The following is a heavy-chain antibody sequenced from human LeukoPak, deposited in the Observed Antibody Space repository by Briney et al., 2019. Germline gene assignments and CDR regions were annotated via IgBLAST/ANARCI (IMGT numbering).Heavy chain of an antibody. J-gene: IGHJ6*03. CDR1: GFTFSSYS. CDR3: ARDDSTIVVVPAANMDV. Sequence: GGSLRLSCAASGFTFSSYSMNWVRQAPGKGLERVSYVSSSSSTIYYADSVKGRFTISRDNAKNSLYLQMNSLRAEDTAVYYCARDDSTIVVVPAANMDVWGKGTTVTVSS. CDR2: VSSSSSTI. V-gene: IGHV3-48*01. D-gene: IGHD2-2*01.